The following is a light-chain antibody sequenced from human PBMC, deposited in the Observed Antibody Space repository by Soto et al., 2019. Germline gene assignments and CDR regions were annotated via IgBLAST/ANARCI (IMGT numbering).Light chain of an antibody. CDR3: QQAKSFPLT. CDR1: QGINNY. CDR2: AAS. V-gene: IGKV1-9*01. Sequence: IHLTQSKSSLSASVGERVTITFRASQGINNYLTWYLQKPGKAPTLLIYAASTLQSGVPSRFSGSGSGTDFTLTISSLQPEDFATYYCQQAKSFPLTFGQGTRLEIK. J-gene: IGKJ5*01.